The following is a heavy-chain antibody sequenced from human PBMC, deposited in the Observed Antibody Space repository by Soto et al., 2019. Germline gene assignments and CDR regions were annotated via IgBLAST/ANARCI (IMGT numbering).Heavy chain of an antibody. CDR1: GYNFISYW. J-gene: IGHJ4*02. V-gene: IGHV5-51*01. CDR2: IYPSDSDT. CDR3: ARPSAGDYFFDL. D-gene: IGHD3-3*01. Sequence: GESLQISCKGSGYNFISYWIGCVRQMPGKGLEWMGTIYPSDSDTRYSPSFQGQVTISADKSISTTYLQWSSLKDSDTAMYYCARPSAGDYFFDLWGQGTLVTVSS.